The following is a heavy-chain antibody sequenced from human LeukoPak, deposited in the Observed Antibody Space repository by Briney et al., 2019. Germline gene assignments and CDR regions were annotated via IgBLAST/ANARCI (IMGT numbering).Heavy chain of an antibody. V-gene: IGHV1-18*01. CDR2: ISAYNGNT. D-gene: IGHD3-22*01. CDR1: GYTFTSYG. J-gene: IGHJ3*02. CDR3: ARDRFRGYYDSSGYIGAFDI. Sequence: ASVKVSCKASGYTFTSYGISWVRQAPGQGLEWMGWISAYNGNTNYAQKLQGRVTMTTDTSTSTAYMELRSLRSDDTAVYYCARDRFRGYYDSSGYIGAFDIWGQGTMVTVS.